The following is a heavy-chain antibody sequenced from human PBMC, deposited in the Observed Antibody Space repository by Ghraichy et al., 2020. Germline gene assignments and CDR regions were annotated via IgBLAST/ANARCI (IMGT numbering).Heavy chain of an antibody. D-gene: IGHD3-3*01. Sequence: ASVKVSCKASGYTFTGYYMHCVRQAPGQGLEWMGRINPNSGGTNYAQKFQGRVTMTRDTSISTAYMELSRLRSDDTAVYYCARENDFWSGYDYWGQGTLVTVSS. J-gene: IGHJ4*02. CDR1: GYTFTGYY. CDR3: ARENDFWSGYDY. V-gene: IGHV1-2*06. CDR2: INPNSGGT.